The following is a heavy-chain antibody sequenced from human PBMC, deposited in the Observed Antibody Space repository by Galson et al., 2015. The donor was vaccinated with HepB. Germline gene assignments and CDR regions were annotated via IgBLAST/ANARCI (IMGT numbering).Heavy chain of an antibody. J-gene: IGHJ3*02. Sequence: SVKVSCKVSGYALTEFSIHWVRQAPGKGLEWMGSFAPEDGEPIYAEKFQGRVTMTEDTSTDTAYMELNSLRSEDTAVYYCARHREPDPLDIWGQGTMVTVSS. CDR3: ARHREPDPLDI. V-gene: IGHV1-24*01. CDR1: GYALTEFS. CDR2: FAPEDGEP.